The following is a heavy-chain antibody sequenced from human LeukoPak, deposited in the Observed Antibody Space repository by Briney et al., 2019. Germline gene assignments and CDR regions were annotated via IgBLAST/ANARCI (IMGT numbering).Heavy chain of an antibody. V-gene: IGHV3-7*01. CDR1: GFTFSSYW. J-gene: IGHJ4*02. D-gene: IGHD5-12*01. CDR3: ARDSSPRYSGYDWVF. CDR2: INQDGSQT. Sequence: GGSLRLSCAASGFTFSSYWMSWVRQAPGKGLEWLANINQDGSQTSHVDSVRGRFTVSRDNAKNSLYLQMNSLRADDTAVYYCARDSSPRYSGYDWVFWGRGTLVTVSS.